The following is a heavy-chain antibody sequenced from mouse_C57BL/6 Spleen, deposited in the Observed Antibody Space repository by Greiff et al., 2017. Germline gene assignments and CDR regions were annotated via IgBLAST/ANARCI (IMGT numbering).Heavy chain of an antibody. V-gene: IGHV8-12*01. CDR1: GFSLSTSGMG. Sequence: QVTLKVSGPGILQSSQTLSLTCSFSGFSLSTSGMGVSWIRQPSGKGLDWLVHLYWDDDKRYNPSLKSRLTNPKDTSRNQLFLKITSVDTADTATYYGARGYSNESYYYAMDYWGQGTSVTVSS. J-gene: IGHJ4*01. D-gene: IGHD2-5*01. CDR2: LYWDDDK. CDR3: ARGYSNESYYYAMDY.